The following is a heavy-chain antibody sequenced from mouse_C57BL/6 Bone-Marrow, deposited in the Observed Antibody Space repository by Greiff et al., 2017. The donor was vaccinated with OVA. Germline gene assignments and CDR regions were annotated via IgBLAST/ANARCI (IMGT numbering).Heavy chain of an antibody. CDR3: ARGAQGYGTLGRFAY. CDR2: ISDGGSYT. Sequence: EVKLMESGGGLVKPGGSLKLSCAASGFTFSSYAMSWVRQTPEKRLEWVATISDGGSYTYYPDNVKGRFTISRDNAKNNLYLQMSHLKSEDTAMYSCARGAQGYGTLGRFAYWAKGLWSLSLQ. D-gene: IGHD2-10*02. V-gene: IGHV5-4*03. CDR1: GFTFSSYA. J-gene: IGHJ3*01.